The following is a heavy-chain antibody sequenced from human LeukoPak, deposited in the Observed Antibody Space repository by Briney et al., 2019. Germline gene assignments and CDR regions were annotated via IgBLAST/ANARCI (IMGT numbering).Heavy chain of an antibody. D-gene: IGHD2-8*02. CDR2: IFPSGGEI. Sequence: GGSLKLSLPAPGFPFGPYALTWFGKAPGRGLGWVSSIFPSGGEIHYADSVRGRFTISRDNSKSTLSLQMNSLRAEDTAIYYCATYRQVLLPFESWGQGTLVTVSS. CDR1: GFPFGPYA. CDR3: ATYRQVLLPFES. V-gene: IGHV3-23*01. J-gene: IGHJ4*02.